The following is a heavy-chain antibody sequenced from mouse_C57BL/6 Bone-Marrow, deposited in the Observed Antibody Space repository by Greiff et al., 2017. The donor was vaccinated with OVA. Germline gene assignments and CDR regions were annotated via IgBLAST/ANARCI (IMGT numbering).Heavy chain of an antibody. V-gene: IGHV2-2*01. CDR2: IWSGGST. J-gene: IGHJ1*03. CDR1: GFSLTSYG. CDR3: ARKGYDYERAWYFDV. D-gene: IGHD2-4*01. Sequence: QVQLKQSGPGLVQPSQSLSITCTVSGFSLTSYGVHWVRQSPGKGLEWLGVIWSGGSTDYNAAFISRLSISNDNSKSQVFFKMNSLQADDTAIYYCARKGYDYERAWYFDVWGTGTTVTVAS.